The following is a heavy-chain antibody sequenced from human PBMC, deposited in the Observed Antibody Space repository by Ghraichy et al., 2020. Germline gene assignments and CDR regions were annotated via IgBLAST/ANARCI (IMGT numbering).Heavy chain of an antibody. J-gene: IGHJ4*02. CDR3: ARRGYSGFFDY. V-gene: IGHV4-39*01. CDR2: IYYSGST. CDR1: GGSISSSSYY. Sequence: SETLSLTCTVSGGSISSSSYYWGWIRQPPGKGLEWIGSIYYSGSTYYNPSLKSRVTISVDTSENQFSLKLSSVTAADTAVYYCARRGYSGFFDYWGQGTLVTVSS. D-gene: IGHD1-26*01.